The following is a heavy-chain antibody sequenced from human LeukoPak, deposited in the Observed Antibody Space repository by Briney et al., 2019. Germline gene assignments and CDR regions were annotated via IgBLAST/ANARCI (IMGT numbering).Heavy chain of an antibody. V-gene: IGHV3-53*01. J-gene: IGHJ4*02. CDR3: AKKSGSYLGFDY. CDR2: IYGGGST. Sequence: GGSLRLSCAASGFTVSSNYMSWVRQAPGKGLEWVSVIYGGGSTYYADSVKGRFTISRDNSKNTLYLQMNSLRAEDTAVYYCAKKSGSYLGFDYWGQGTLVTVSS. CDR1: GFTVSSNY. D-gene: IGHD1-26*01.